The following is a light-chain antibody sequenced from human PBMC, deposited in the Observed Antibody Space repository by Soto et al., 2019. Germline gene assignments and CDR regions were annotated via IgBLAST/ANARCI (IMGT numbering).Light chain of an antibody. CDR1: QSISTS. CDR3: QQSYTTPGWT. V-gene: IGKV1-39*01. J-gene: IGKJ1*01. Sequence: DLQMTQSPSSLSASVGDRVTITCRASQSISTSLNWYQKKPGKAPELLIYAASSLQSGVPSRFRGSGSGTDFTLTISSLQPKDFATYYCQQSYTTPGWTFGQGTKVEIK. CDR2: AAS.